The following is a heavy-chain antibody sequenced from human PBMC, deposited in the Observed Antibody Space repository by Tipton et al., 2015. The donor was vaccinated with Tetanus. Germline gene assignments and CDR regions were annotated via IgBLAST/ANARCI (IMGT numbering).Heavy chain of an antibody. J-gene: IGHJ2*01. CDR3: ARSWARDFGGDHYYFDL. V-gene: IGHV4-4*07. D-gene: IGHD2-21*02. Sequence: TLSLTCTVPGDSINVYYWSWLRQPAGKGLEWIGRIYSSGTTRYNLSLRSRVTLSIDTSKNQFSLKLTSVTAADTAVYYCARSWARDFGGDHYYFDLWGRGTLVAVSS. CDR1: GDSINVYY. CDR2: IYSSGTT.